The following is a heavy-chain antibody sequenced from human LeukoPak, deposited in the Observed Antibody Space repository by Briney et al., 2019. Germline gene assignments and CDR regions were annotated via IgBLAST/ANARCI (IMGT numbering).Heavy chain of an antibody. CDR1: GFTFSSYP. Sequence: PGGSLRLSCAASGFTFSSYPMNWVRQAPGKGLEWVSAISGSGNTFYADSVKGRFTISRDNSKNTLYLQMNNLRAEDTAMYHCAKDIPISGSYFHWGQGTLVTVSS. V-gene: IGHV3-23*01. CDR2: ISGSGNT. D-gene: IGHD3-10*01. J-gene: IGHJ4*02. CDR3: AKDIPISGSYFH.